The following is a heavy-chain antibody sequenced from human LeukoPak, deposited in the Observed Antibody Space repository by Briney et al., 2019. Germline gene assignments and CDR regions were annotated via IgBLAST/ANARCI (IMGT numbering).Heavy chain of an antibody. V-gene: IGHV3-23*01. CDR3: AKDLPSLIAVAGFFDY. Sequence: QPGGSLRLSCAASGFTFSSYAMSWVRQAPGKGLEWVSAISGSGGSTYYADSVKGRFTISRDNSKNTLYLQMNSLRAEDTAVYYCAKDLPSLIAVAGFFDYWGQGTLVTVSS. CDR1: GFTFSSYA. D-gene: IGHD6-19*01. CDR2: ISGSGGST. J-gene: IGHJ4*02.